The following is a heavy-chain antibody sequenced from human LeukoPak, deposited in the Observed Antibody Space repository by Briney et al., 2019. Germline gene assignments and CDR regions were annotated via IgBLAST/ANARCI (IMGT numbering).Heavy chain of an antibody. V-gene: IGHV1-69*05. CDR3: ARSTRSYSGYDFPAY. CDR2: IIPIFGTA. Sequence: SVMVSCXASGGAFSSYAISWVRQAPRQGLEWMGGIIPIFGTANYAQKFQGRVTITTDESTSTAYMELSSLRSEDTAVYYCARSTRSYSGYDFPAYWGQGTLVTVSS. D-gene: IGHD5-12*01. J-gene: IGHJ4*02. CDR1: GGAFSSYA.